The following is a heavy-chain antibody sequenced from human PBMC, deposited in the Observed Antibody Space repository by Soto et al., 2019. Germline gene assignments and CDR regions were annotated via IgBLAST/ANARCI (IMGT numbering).Heavy chain of an antibody. CDR1: GGSISTGDYY. Sequence: SETLSLTCTVSGGSISTGDYYWTWIRQPRGKGLEWIGYIYYSGTTYYNPSLKSRVSLSLDTSKNHFSLRLTSVTAADTAVYYCARGVDFEGFSPYGMDVWGQGTTVTVSS. V-gene: IGHV4-30-4*01. J-gene: IGHJ6*02. D-gene: IGHD3-3*01. CDR2: IYYSGTT. CDR3: ARGVDFEGFSPYGMDV.